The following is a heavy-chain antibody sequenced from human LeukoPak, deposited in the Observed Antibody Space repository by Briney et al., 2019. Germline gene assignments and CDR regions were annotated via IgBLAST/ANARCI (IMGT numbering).Heavy chain of an antibody. CDR1: GYSFTSYW. V-gene: IGHV5-51*01. J-gene: IGHJ4*02. D-gene: IGHD3-10*01. Sequence: GESLKISCKGSGYSFTSYWIGWVRQMPGKGLEWMGIIYPGESDTRYSPSFQGQVTISADKSISTAYLQWNSLKASDTAMYYCARDYRYYYDSGNLDYFDYWGQGTLVTVSS. CDR2: IYPGESDT. CDR3: ARDYRYYYDSGNLDYFDY.